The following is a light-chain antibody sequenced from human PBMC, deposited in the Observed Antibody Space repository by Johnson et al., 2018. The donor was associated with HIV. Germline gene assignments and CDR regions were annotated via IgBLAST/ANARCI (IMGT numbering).Light chain of an antibody. J-gene: IGLJ1*01. CDR1: SSNIGNNY. V-gene: IGLV1-51*01. CDR2: DNN. Sequence: QSVLTQPPSVSAAPGQKVTISCSGSSSNIGNNYVSWYQQLPGTAPKLLIYDNNKRPPGIPDRFSRSKSGTSATLGITGLQTGDEADYYCGTWDNSLSAFYVFGTGTKVTVL. CDR3: GTWDNSLSAFYV.